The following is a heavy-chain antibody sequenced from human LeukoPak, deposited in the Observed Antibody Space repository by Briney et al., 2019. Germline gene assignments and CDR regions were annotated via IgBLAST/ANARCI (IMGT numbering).Heavy chain of an antibody. V-gene: IGHV3-7*01. CDR3: AKSLVVVNDPPDY. CDR1: GFTFSTCW. D-gene: IGHD2-21*01. J-gene: IGHJ4*02. CDR2: IKQDGSER. Sequence: GGSLRLSCAASGFTFSTCWMTWVRQAPGKGLEWVANIKQDGSERYYVDSVKGRFTISRDNTKSSLYLQMNSLRAEDTAVYYCAKSLVVVNDPPDYCSQGTLVTVSS.